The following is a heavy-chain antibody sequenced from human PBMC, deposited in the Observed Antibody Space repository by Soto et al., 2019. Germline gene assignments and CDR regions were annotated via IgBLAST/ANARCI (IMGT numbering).Heavy chain of an antibody. CDR3: AKDRGYYSSSWPFY. D-gene: IGHD6-13*01. V-gene: IGHV3-23*01. CDR2: ISNNGDTA. J-gene: IGHJ4*02. CDR1: GFTFSSYA. Sequence: PGGSPRLSCATSGFTFSSYAMVWVRQAAEKGLEWVASISNNGDTAYYADSVKGRFTISRGNSENTLYLQMNSLRAEDTAVYYCAKDRGYYSSSWPFYWGQGTQVTVSS.